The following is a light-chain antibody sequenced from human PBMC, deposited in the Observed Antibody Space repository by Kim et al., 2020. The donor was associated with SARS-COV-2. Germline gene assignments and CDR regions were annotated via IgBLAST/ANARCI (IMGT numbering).Light chain of an antibody. CDR1: SSHNGSNS. J-gene: IGLJ2*01. CDR2: SNN. CDR3: AAWDDSLNGVV. V-gene: IGLV1-44*01. Sequence: QRFTISSTGSSSHNGSNSVSWYQQVPETAPKLLIYSNNQRPSGVPDRFSVSKSGTSASLAISGLQSEDEADYYCAAWDDSLNGVVFGGGTQLTVL.